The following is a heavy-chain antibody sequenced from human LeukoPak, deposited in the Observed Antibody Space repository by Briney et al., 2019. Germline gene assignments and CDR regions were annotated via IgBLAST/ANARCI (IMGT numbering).Heavy chain of an antibody. CDR3: VRGTDCSATTCYPLSAFDY. D-gene: IGHD2-8*02. Sequence: GGSLRLSCVASGFIFSDFGMNWVRQVQGKGLEWVASISSRGTSTFYADSVKGRFTISRDTAKKSLDLQMTSLRADDTAAYYCVRGTDCSATTCYPLSAFDYWGQGTLVTVSS. J-gene: IGHJ4*02. CDR2: ISSRGTST. V-gene: IGHV3-21*04. CDR1: GFIFSDFG.